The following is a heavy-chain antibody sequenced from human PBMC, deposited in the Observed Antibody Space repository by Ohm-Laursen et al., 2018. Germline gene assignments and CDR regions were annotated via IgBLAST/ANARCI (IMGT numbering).Heavy chain of an antibody. V-gene: IGHV1-8*01. D-gene: IGHD2-2*01. Sequence: SVKVSCKASGYTFTSYDINWVRQATGQGLEWMGWMNPNSGNTGYAQKFQGRVTMTRNTSISTAYMELSSLRSEDTAVYYCARVDCSSTSCFYFYYYGMDVWGQGTTVTVSS. CDR1: GYTFTSYD. CDR2: MNPNSGNT. J-gene: IGHJ6*02. CDR3: ARVDCSSTSCFYFYYYGMDV.